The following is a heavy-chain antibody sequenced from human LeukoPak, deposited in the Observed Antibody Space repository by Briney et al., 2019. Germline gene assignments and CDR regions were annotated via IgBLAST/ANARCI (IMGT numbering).Heavy chain of an antibody. CDR2: IYYSGST. CDR3: ARDNSGYSSSWYLFDY. D-gene: IGHD6-13*01. Sequence: SETLSLTCTVSGGSISSSSYYWGWIRQPPGKGLEWIGSIYYSGSTYYNPSLKSRVTISVDTSKNQSSLKLSAVTAADTAVYYCARDNSGYSSSWYLFDYWGQGTLVTVSS. J-gene: IGHJ4*02. CDR1: GGSISSSSYY. V-gene: IGHV4-39*02.